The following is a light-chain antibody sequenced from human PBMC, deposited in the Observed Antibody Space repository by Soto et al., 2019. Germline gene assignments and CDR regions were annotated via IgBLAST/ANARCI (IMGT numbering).Light chain of an antibody. Sequence: EIVLTQSPVTLSLSPGERATLSCRASQSINNYLAWYQQKPGQPPRLLIYDASNRATAIPVRFSRSGSGTDFTLTISSLEPEDSAVYYCQYRGIWPPGATFGGGTKVEIK. J-gene: IGKJ4*01. CDR2: DAS. V-gene: IGKV3-11*01. CDR1: QSINNY. CDR3: QYRGIWPPGAT.